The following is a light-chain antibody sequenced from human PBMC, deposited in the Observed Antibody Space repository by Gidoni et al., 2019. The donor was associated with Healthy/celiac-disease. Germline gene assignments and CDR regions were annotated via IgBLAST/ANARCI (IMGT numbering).Light chain of an antibody. V-gene: IGKV3-20*01. CDR2: GAS. CDR3: QQYGSSPWT. CDR1: QSVSSSY. Sequence: GERATLSCRASQSVSSSYLAWYQQKPGQAPRLLIYGASSRATGIPDRFSGSGSGSDFTLTISRLEPEDFAVYYCQQYGSSPWTFGQGTKVEIK. J-gene: IGKJ1*01.